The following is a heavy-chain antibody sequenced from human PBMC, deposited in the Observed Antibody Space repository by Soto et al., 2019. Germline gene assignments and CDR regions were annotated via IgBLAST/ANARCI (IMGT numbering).Heavy chain of an antibody. D-gene: IGHD6-13*01. Sequence: QVQLVQSGAEVKKPGSSVKVSCKASGGTFSSYAISWVRQAPGQGLEWMGGIIPIFGTANYAQKFQGRVTITADESTSTAYMELSSLRSEDKDVYYCARSAAADHYYYYGMDVWGQGTTVTVSS. CDR1: GGTFSSYA. CDR3: ARSAAADHYYYYGMDV. CDR2: IIPIFGTA. J-gene: IGHJ6*02. V-gene: IGHV1-69*01.